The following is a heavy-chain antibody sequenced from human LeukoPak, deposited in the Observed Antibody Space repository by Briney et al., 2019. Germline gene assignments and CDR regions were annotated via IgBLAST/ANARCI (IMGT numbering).Heavy chain of an antibody. CDR3: ARGSGSYHYFDY. V-gene: IGHV1-69*01. D-gene: IGHD1-26*01. J-gene: IGHJ4*02. CDR2: IIPIFGTA. CDR1: GDTFSSYA. Sequence: SVKVSCKASGDTFSSYAISWVRQAPGQGLEWMGGIIPIFGTANYAQKFQGRVTITADESTSTAYMELSSLRSEDTAVYYCARGSGSYHYFDYWGQGTLVTVSS.